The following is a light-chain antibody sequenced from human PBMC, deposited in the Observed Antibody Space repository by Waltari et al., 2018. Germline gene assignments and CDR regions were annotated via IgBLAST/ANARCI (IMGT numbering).Light chain of an antibody. CDR1: QSVLYSSNNKNY. V-gene: IGKV4-1*01. Sequence: DIVMTQSPDSLAVSRGERATLNSKSSQSVLYSSNNKNYLAWYQQKPGQPPKLLIYWASTRESGVPDRFSGSGSGTDFTLTISSLQAEDVAVYYCQQYYSTPTFGGGTKVEIK. CDR3: QQYYSTPT. CDR2: WAS. J-gene: IGKJ4*01.